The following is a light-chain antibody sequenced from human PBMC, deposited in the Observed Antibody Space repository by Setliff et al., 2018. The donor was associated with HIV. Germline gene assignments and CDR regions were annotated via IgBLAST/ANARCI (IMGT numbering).Light chain of an antibody. CDR3: QVWDSSSDHYV. CDR1: NIGSKS. CDR2: DDS. Sequence: SYELTQPPSVSVAPGKTARITCGGNNIGSKSVHWYQQKPGQAPVLVVYDDSDRPSGILERFSGSNSGNTATLTISRVEAGDEADYYCQVWDSSSDHYVFGTGTKVTVL. J-gene: IGLJ1*01. V-gene: IGLV3-21*03.